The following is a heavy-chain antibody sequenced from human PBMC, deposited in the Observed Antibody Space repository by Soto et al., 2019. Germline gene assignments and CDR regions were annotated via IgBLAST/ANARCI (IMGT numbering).Heavy chain of an antibody. CDR1: GGTLNMYT. CDR2: IIPRLGTT. D-gene: IGHD1-1*01. V-gene: IGHV1-69*08. J-gene: IGHJ4*02. CDR3: APLQFGY. Sequence: QVQLVQSGAEVKKPGSSVKVSCKASGGTLNMYTISWVRQAPGQGLEWMGRIIPRLGTTDYAQKFQGRVTTTADNSTNTVYMVLSNLRSEDTAVYYCAPLQFGYWGQGALVTVSS.